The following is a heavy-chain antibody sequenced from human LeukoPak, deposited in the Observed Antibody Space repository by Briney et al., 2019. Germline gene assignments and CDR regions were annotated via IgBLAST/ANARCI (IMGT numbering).Heavy chain of an antibody. J-gene: IGHJ4*02. V-gene: IGHV1-8*01. CDR1: GYTFTRYD. CDR2: MNPNSGNT. Sequence: ASVKVSCKASGYTFTRYDINWVRQATGQGLEWMGWMNPNSGNTGYAQKFQGRVTMTRDTSISTAYMELSRLRSDDTAVYYCVGYCSSTSCQHYLDYWGQGTLVTVSS. D-gene: IGHD2-2*01. CDR3: VGYCSSTSCQHYLDY.